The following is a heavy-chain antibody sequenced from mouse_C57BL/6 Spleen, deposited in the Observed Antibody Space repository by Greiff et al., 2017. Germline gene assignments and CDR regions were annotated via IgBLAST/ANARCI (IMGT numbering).Heavy chain of an antibody. D-gene: IGHD2-3*01. CDR3: ARDGAIYDGYYGYFDV. CDR1: GYAFSSSW. V-gene: IGHV1-82*01. J-gene: IGHJ1*03. Sequence: QVQLQSGPELVKPGASVKISCKASGYAFSSSWMNWVKQRPGKGLEWIGRIYPGDGDTNYNGKFKGKATLTADKSSSTAYLQLSSLTSEDSAVSFCARDGAIYDGYYGYFDVWGTGTTVTVSS. CDR2: IYPGDGDT.